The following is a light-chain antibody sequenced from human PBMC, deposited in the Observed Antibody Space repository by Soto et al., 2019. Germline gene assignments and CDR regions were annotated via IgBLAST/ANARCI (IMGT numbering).Light chain of an antibody. J-gene: IGKJ2*01. CDR3: QHYNAYPYA. CDR1: QAISNA. Sequence: AIRMTQSPSSFSASTGNRVTITCRASQAISNALAWYQQKPGKATQRLIYYASTLQSGVPSRFSGSGSGTDFTLIINYLQSEDFATYYCQHYNAYPYAFGKGTSLEI. V-gene: IGKV1-8*01. CDR2: YAS.